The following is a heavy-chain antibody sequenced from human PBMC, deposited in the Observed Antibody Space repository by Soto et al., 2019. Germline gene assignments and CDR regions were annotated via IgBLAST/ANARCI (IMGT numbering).Heavy chain of an antibody. V-gene: IGHV3-21*06. CDR3: ARESEDLTSNFDY. CDR2: ISSTTNYI. J-gene: IGHJ4*02. CDR1: GFTFTRYS. Sequence: EVQLVESGGGLVKHGGSLRLSCAASGFTFTRYSMNCVRQAPGKGLEWVSSISSTTNYIYYGDSMKGRFTISSDNAKNSLYLEMNSLRAEDTAVYYCARESEDLTSNFDYWGQGTLVTVSS.